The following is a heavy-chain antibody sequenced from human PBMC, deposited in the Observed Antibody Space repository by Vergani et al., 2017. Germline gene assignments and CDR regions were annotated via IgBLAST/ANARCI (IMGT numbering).Heavy chain of an antibody. V-gene: IGHV1-3*01. CDR1: RYTFTTYA. Sequence: QVQLVQSGAEVQKPWASVKLSCHASRYTFTTYAMLSVRPAPGQRRVCLPWINADNGNTKNSQKFQGRVTITRDTSASTAYMELSSLRSEDTDVFYCAREIITADGTHLSYFDYWGQGTLVTVSS. CDR3: AREIITADGTHLSYFDY. D-gene: IGHD3-10*01. CDR2: INADNGNT. J-gene: IGHJ4*02.